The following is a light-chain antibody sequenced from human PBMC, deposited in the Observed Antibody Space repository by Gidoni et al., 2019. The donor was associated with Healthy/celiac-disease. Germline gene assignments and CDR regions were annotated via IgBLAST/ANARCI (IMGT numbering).Light chain of an antibody. CDR2: AAS. Sequence: IHITQSPSSLSASVGDRVTITCRTSQSISSYLNWYQQKPGKAPKLLIYAASSLQSGVPSRVSGSGSGTDFTLTSSRLQPEDFATYYCQQSYSTWWTFGQGTKVEIK. J-gene: IGKJ1*01. V-gene: IGKV1-39*01. CDR3: QQSYSTWWT. CDR1: QSISSY.